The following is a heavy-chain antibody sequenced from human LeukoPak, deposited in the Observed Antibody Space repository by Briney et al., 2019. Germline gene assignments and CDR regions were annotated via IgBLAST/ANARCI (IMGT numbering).Heavy chain of an antibody. V-gene: IGHV5-51*01. CDR3: ARHHYDFWSGPDPSGGAFDI. Sequence: GESLQISCQGSGYRFTSYWIGWVRQMPGKGLEWMGIIYPGDSDTRYSPSFQGQVTISADKSISTAYLQWSSLKASDTAMYYCARHHYDFWSGPDPSGGAFDIWGQGTMVTVSS. J-gene: IGHJ3*02. CDR2: IYPGDSDT. CDR1: GYRFTSYW. D-gene: IGHD3-3*01.